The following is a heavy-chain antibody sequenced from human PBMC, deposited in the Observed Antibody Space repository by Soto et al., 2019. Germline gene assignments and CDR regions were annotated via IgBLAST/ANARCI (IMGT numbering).Heavy chain of an antibody. J-gene: IGHJ4*02. CDR2: ISAYNGNT. Sequence: ASVKVSCKASGYTFTSYGISWVRQAPGQGLEWMGWISAYNGNTNYAQKLQGRVTMTTDTSTSTAYMELRSLRSDDTAVYYCARERAAVWLVHPRGDLDHWGQGTLVTVSS. CDR1: GYTFTSYG. D-gene: IGHD6-19*01. CDR3: ARERAAVWLVHPRGDLDH. V-gene: IGHV1-18*01.